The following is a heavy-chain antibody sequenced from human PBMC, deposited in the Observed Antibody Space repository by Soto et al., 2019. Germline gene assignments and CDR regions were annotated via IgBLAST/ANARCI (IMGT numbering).Heavy chain of an antibody. CDR2: INPDGGAT. V-gene: IGHV1-46*01. CDR1: GYPFTHYY. D-gene: IGHD1-1*01. Sequence: QVKVVQSGAEVKKPGASVSISCKTSGYPFTHYYMSWGRQAPGRGLEWMGKINPDGGATTFAQNFPGRLPITSDASTATVYMEMSSLTSDDTAVYYCARGRRYTFWGQGTLVSVSS. CDR3: ARGRRYTF. J-gene: IGHJ4*02.